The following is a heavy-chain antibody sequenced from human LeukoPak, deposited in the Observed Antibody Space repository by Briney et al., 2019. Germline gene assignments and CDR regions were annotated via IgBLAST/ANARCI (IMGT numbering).Heavy chain of an antibody. CDR2: IYYSGST. CDR1: GGSISSSSYY. D-gene: IGHD4-17*01. CDR3: ARHIDYGDYVSAFDI. V-gene: IGHV4-39*01. Sequence: SETLSLTCTVSGGSISSSSYYWGWIRQPPGKGLEWIGSIYYSGSTYYNPSLKSRVTISVDTSKNQFSLKLSSVTAADTAVYYCARHIDYGDYVSAFDIWGQGTMVTVSS. J-gene: IGHJ3*02.